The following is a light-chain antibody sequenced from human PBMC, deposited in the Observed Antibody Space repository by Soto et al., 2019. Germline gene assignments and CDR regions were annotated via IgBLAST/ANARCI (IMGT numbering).Light chain of an antibody. CDR3: AAGDDSLKGWV. J-gene: IGLJ3*02. V-gene: IGLV1-44*01. CDR1: SSNIGSNT. CDR2: SNN. Sequence: QSVLTQPPSASGTPGQRVTISCSGSSSNIGSNTVNWYQQLPGTAPKLLIYSNNQRPSGVPDRFSGSKSGTSASLAISGLQSEDGADYYCAAGDDSLKGWVFGGGTKPTAL.